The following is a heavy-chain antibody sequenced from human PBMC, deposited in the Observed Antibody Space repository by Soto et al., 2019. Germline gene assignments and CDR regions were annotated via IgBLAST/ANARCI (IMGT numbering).Heavy chain of an antibody. D-gene: IGHD4-4*01. CDR1: GFTFSSYG. Sequence: QVHLVESGGGVVQPGRSLRLSCAASGFTFSSYGMHWVRQAPGKWLEWVAVISSDGTSRFYADSVKGRFTISRDNSKNTLYLQMNSLRAEDTAMYYCAKVRVKDYYYYAMDVWGQGTTVTVSS. CDR3: AKVRVKDYYYYAMDV. CDR2: ISSDGTSR. J-gene: IGHJ6*02. V-gene: IGHV3-30*18.